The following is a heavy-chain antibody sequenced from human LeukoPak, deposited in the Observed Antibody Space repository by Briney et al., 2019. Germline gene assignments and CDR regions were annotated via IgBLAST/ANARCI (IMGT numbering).Heavy chain of an antibody. CDR2: IYYSGST. CDR3: ARLGSRGGENNY. D-gene: IGHD3-10*01. CDR1: GGSISSYY. Sequence: SETLSLTCTVSGGSISSYYWSWTRQPPGKGLEWIGYIYYSGSTNYNPSLKSRVTISVDTSKNQFSLKLSSVTAADTAVYYCARLGSRGGENNYWGQGTLVTVSS. J-gene: IGHJ4*02. V-gene: IGHV4-59*08.